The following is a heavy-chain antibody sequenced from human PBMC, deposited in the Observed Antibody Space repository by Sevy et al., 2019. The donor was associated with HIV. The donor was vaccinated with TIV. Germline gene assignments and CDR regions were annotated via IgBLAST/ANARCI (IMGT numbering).Heavy chain of an antibody. D-gene: IGHD2-8*01. J-gene: IGHJ4*02. Sequence: ASVKVSCRASGYIFRNYGITWVRQAPGQGLEWVGWISPYQGDTNSAEKLQGRLSMTTDTSANTAYMELGSLTSDDTAVYYCARGGHHTNGVGHFFDFWGQGTLVTVSS. CDR1: GYIFRNYG. CDR2: ISPYQGDT. V-gene: IGHV1-18*01. CDR3: ARGGHHTNGVGHFFDF.